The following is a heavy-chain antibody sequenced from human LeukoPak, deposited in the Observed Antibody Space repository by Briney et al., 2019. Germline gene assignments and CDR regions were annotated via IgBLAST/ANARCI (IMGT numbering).Heavy chain of an antibody. Sequence: SETLSLTCSVSGGSMSNNYWGWIRQPPGKGLEWIGYISYTGSTSVTPSPKSRVNIFLETPRNQFSLEVSSVIAADTAVYYCARLQSANHDNGYYTGGFYYMDVWGKGTTVTVSS. D-gene: IGHD4-17*01. CDR3: ARLQSANHDNGYYTGGFYYMDV. V-gene: IGHV4-59*08. CDR2: ISYTGST. CDR1: GGSMSNNY. J-gene: IGHJ6*03.